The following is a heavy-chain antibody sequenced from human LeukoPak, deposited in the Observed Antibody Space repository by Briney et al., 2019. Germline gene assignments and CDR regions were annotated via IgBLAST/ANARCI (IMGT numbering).Heavy chain of an antibody. CDR3: ASFPNYYDSSGYYYFVSD. J-gene: IGHJ4*02. V-gene: IGHV4-39*01. CDR2: IYYSGST. Sequence: SETLSLTCTVSGGSISSSSYYWRWIRQPPGKGLEWIGSIYYSGSTYYNPSLKSRVTISVDTSKNQFSLKLSSVTAANTAVYYCASFPNYYDSSGYYYFVSDWGEGTLVTVFS. CDR1: GGSISSSSYY. D-gene: IGHD3-22*01.